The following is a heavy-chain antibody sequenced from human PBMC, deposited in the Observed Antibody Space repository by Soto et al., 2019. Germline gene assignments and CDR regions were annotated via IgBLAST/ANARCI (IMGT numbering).Heavy chain of an antibody. CDR2: INPNSGGT. Sequence: ASVKVSCKASGYTFTGYYMHWVRQAPGQGLEWMGWINPNSGGTNYAQKVQGWVTMTRDTSISTAYMELSRLRSDDTAVYYCARGRYYGSGVYYYYGMDVWGQGTTVTVSS. J-gene: IGHJ6*02. D-gene: IGHD3-10*01. V-gene: IGHV1-2*04. CDR1: GYTFTGYY. CDR3: ARGRYYGSGVYYYYGMDV.